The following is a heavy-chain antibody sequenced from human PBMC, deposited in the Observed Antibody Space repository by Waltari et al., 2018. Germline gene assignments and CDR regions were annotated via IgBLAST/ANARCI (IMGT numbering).Heavy chain of an antibody. Sequence: EVQLVESGGGLVQPGGSLRLSCAASGFTFSSYEMNWVRQAPGKGREWVSYISSSGSTIYYADSVKGRFTISRDNAKNSLYLQMNSLRAEDTAVYYCASTGYYYDSSGYYHQYYFDYWGQGTLVTVSS. CDR2: ISSSGSTI. CDR3: ASTGYYYDSSGYYHQYYFDY. J-gene: IGHJ4*02. V-gene: IGHV3-48*03. CDR1: GFTFSSYE. D-gene: IGHD3-22*01.